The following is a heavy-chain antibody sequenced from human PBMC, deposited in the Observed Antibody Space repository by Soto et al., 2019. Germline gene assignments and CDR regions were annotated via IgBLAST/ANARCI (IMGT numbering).Heavy chain of an antibody. CDR3: ARQCSSTSCSDAFDI. V-gene: IGHV3-30-3*01. D-gene: IGHD2-2*01. Sequence: GGSLSLSCAASGFTFSSYAMHWVRQAPGKGLEWVAAISYDGRSKYYADSVKGRFTISRDNSKNTLYLQMNSLRAEDTAVYYCARQCSSTSCSDAFDIWGQGTMVTVSS. CDR2: ISYDGRSK. J-gene: IGHJ3*02. CDR1: GFTFSSYA.